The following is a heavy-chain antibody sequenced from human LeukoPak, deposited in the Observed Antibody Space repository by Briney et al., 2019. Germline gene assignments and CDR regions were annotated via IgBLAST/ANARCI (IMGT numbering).Heavy chain of an antibody. CDR2: ISSSGTYI. V-gene: IGHV3-21*01. D-gene: IGHD1-26*01. CDR3: ARSPPYYHEWELLHGSDY. CDR1: GFTFSSYS. J-gene: IGHJ4*02. Sequence: GGSLRLSCAASGFTFSSYSMNWVRQAPGKGLEWVSSISSSGTYIYYADSVKGRFTISRDNAKNSLYLQMNSLRAEDTAVYYCARSPPYYHEWELLHGSDYWGQGTLVTVSS.